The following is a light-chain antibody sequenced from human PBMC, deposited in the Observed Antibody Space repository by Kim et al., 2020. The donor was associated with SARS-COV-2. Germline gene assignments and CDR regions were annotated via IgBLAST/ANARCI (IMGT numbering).Light chain of an antibody. CDR3: CSYAGSYTLV. CDR2: DVN. CDR1: SSDVGGYNY. V-gene: IGLV2-11*01. Sequence: QSALTQPRSVSGSPGQSVTISCTGSSSDVGGYNYVSWYRQHPGKAPKLMIYDVNKRPSGVPDRFSSSKSGNTASLTISGLQAEDEADYYCCSYAGSYTLVFGGGTQLTVL. J-gene: IGLJ3*02.